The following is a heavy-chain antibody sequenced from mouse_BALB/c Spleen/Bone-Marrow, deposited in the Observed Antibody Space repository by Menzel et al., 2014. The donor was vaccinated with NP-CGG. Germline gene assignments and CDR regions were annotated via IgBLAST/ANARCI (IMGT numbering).Heavy chain of an antibody. Sequence: EVKLEESGGGLVQPRGSRKLSCAASGFTFSSFGMHWVRQAPEKGLEWVAYISNGSSTIYYADTVKGRFTISRDNPKNTLFLQMTSLRSEDTAMYYCARKGAMITHYYAMDYWGQGTSVTVSS. V-gene: IGHV5-17*02. CDR3: ARKGAMITHYYAMDY. D-gene: IGHD2-4*01. J-gene: IGHJ4*01. CDR1: GFTFSSFG. CDR2: ISNGSSTI.